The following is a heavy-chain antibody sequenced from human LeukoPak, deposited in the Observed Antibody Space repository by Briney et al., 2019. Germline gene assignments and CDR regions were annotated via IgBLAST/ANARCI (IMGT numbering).Heavy chain of an antibody. D-gene: IGHD2-2*01. CDR3: ARDRIVVPAVPFDY. CDR2: ISSSGSTI. V-gene: IGHV3-48*03. J-gene: IGHJ4*02. CDR1: GFTFSSYE. Sequence: GGSLRLSCAASGFTFSSYEMNWVRQAPGKGLEWVSYISSSGSTIYYADSVKGRFTISRDNAKNSLYLQMNSLRAEDTAVYYRARDRIVVPAVPFDYWGQGTLVTVSS.